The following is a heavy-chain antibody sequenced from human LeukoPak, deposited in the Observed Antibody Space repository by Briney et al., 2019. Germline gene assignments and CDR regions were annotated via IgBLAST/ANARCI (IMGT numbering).Heavy chain of an antibody. J-gene: IGHJ6*03. CDR3: ARGQIVVVVAGPYYYYYMDV. D-gene: IGHD2-15*01. Sequence: PSETLYLTCAVYGGSFSGYYWSWIRQPPGKGQEWIGEINHSGSTNYNPSLKSRVTISVDTSKNQFSLKLSSVTAADTAVYYCARGQIVVVVAGPYYYYYMDVWGKGTTVTVSS. CDR1: GGSFSGYY. CDR2: INHSGST. V-gene: IGHV4-34*01.